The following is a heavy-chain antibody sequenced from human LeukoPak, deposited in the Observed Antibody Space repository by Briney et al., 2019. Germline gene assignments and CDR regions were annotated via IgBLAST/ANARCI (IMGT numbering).Heavy chain of an antibody. CDR1: GGTFSSYA. CDR3: ARDPLAYSSSWYFGY. V-gene: IGHV1-69*06. Sequence: SVKVSCEASGGTFSSYAISWVRQAPGQGLEWMGGIIPIFGTANYAQKFQGRVTITADKSTSTAYMELSSLRSEDTAVYYCARDPLAYSSSWYFGYWGQGTLVTVSS. CDR2: IIPIFGTA. D-gene: IGHD6-13*01. J-gene: IGHJ4*02.